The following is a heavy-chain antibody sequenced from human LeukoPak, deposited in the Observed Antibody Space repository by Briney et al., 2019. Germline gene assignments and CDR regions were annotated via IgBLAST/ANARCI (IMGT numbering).Heavy chain of an antibody. CDR2: INPNSGGT. V-gene: IGHV1-2*02. J-gene: IGHJ4*02. D-gene: IGHD3-22*01. CDR3: AGGIHYDSSGYPYY. CDR1: GYTFTGYY. Sequence: ASVKVSCKASGYTFTGYYMHWVRQAPGQGLEWMGWINPNSGGTNYAQKFQGRVTITADESTSTAYMELSSLRSEDTAVYYCAGGIHYDSSGYPYYWGQGTLVTVSS.